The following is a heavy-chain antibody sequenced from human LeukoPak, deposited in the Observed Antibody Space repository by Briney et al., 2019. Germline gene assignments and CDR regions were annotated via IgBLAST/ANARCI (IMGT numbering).Heavy chain of an antibody. CDR2: IIPILGIA. J-gene: IGHJ4*02. CDR1: GGTFSSYA. V-gene: IGHV1-69*04. Sequence: SVKVSCKASGGTFSSYAISWVRQAPGQGLEWMGRIIPILGIANYARKFQGRVTITADKSTSTAYMELSSLRSEDTAVYYCARGPLGSGWYRFDYWGQGTLVTVSS. D-gene: IGHD6-19*01. CDR3: ARGPLGSGWYRFDY.